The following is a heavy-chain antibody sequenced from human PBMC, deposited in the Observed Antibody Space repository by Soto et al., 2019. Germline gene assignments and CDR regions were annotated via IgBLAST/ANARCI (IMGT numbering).Heavy chain of an antibody. CDR1: GFTFSDYY. V-gene: IGHV3-11*05. CDR3: ARGLIDWLSDY. Sequence: QVQLVESGGGLVKPGGSLRLSCAASGFTFSDYYMSWIRQAPGKGLEWVSYISSSSSYTNYADSVKGRFTISRDNAKNALYLQMNSLRAEETAVYYCARGLIDWLSDYWGQGTLVTVSS. J-gene: IGHJ4*02. D-gene: IGHD3-9*01. CDR2: ISSSSSYT.